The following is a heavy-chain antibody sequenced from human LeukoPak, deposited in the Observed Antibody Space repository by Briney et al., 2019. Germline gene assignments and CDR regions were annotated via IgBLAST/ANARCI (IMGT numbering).Heavy chain of an antibody. J-gene: IGHJ4*02. CDR3: ARGGDSSNWYPGYFDY. CDR1: GFTLRNFL. Sequence: PGGPLRLSCAASGFTLRNFLMHGAREAPGEGVVGVSRINSDGSDTSYADSVKGRLTIPRDNAKNTLYLQMNSLTAEDTAVYYCARGGDSSNWYPGYFDYWGQGALVTVSS. V-gene: IGHV3-74*01. D-gene: IGHD6-13*01. CDR2: INSDGSDT.